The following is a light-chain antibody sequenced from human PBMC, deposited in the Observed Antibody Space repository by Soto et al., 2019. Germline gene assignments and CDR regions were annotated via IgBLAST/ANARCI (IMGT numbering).Light chain of an antibody. CDR3: QQTYSIPLT. CDR2: AAY. Sequence: DIQMTQYPSSLSASVGDRVTITCRTSQTINNYLNWYQQKPGRAPKLLIYAAYNLQSGVPSRFSGSGSGTDFTLAISALQPDDFATYFCQQTYSIPLTFGGGTKVDIK. CDR1: QTINNY. J-gene: IGKJ4*01. V-gene: IGKV1-39*01.